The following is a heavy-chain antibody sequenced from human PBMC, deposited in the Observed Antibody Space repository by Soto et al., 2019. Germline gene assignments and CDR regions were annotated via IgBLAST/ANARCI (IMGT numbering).Heavy chain of an antibody. D-gene: IGHD2-21*01. CDR3: VISLWSTYFYYGLDV. V-gene: IGHV3-74*01. CDR1: GFALSRYW. CDR2: INSEGNST. J-gene: IGHJ6*02. Sequence: SLRLSCTASGFALSRYWMYWVRQVPGKGPVWVSHINSEGNSTPYADSVRGRFTISRDNSRNTLHLDMHSLTTDDTALYFCVISLWSTYFYYGLDVWGHWTXVTVS.